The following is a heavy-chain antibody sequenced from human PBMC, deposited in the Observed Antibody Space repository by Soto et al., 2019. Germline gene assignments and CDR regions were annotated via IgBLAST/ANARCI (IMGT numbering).Heavy chain of an antibody. D-gene: IGHD1-1*01. CDR1: GFIVSSSH. V-gene: IGHV3-53*01. CDR3: AKLTEAERH. J-gene: IGHJ4*02. CDR2: LYNHGKT. Sequence: GGSLRLSCVVSGFIVSSSHMIWVRQAPGKGQEGVSILYNHGKTNYVDSVKGRFAITRDNSKNTVYLQMNSLRVEGTAVYYCAKLTEAERHWGQGALVTVSS.